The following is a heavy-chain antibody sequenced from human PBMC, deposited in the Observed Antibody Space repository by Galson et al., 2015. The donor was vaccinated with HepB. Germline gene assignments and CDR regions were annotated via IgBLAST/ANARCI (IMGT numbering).Heavy chain of an antibody. Sequence: SLRLSCAASGFTFDDYGMSWVRQAPGKGLEWVSGINWNGGSTGYADSVKGRFTISRDNAKNSLYLQMNSLRAEDTALYYCARVGGRGYSGYDFDYWGQGTLVTVSS. V-gene: IGHV3-20*04. D-gene: IGHD5-12*01. J-gene: IGHJ4*02. CDR2: INWNGGST. CDR3: ARVGGRGYSGYDFDY. CDR1: GFTFDDYG.